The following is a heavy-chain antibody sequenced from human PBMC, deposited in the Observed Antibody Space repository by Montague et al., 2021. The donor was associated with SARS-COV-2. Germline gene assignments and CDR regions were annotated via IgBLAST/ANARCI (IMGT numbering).Heavy chain of an antibody. J-gene: IGHJ6*02. CDR3: ARDLLPPRTAIKTNFFGLDV. CDR2: IYHSGNT. Sequence: SETLSLTCTVPGGFISSSYWSWIRQPPGKGLEWIGYIYHSGNTNYNPSLKSRVTISIDTSMNQLSLSLSSMTAADTAVYFCARDLLPPRTAIKTNFFGLDVWGQGTTVIVSS. D-gene: IGHD2-21*02. V-gene: IGHV4-59*01. CDR1: GGFISSSY.